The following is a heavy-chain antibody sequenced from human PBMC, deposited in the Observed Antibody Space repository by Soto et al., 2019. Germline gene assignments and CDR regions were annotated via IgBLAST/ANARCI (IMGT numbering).Heavy chain of an antibody. CDR2: ISGSGGST. CDR1: GFTFSSYA. Sequence: GGSLRLSCAASGFTFSSYAMSWVRQAPGKGLEWVSAISGSGGSTYYADSVKGRFTISRDNSKNTLYLQMNSLRAEDTAVYYCARSSPSYYDFWSGPPHYYGMDVRAQRTTVTVSS. V-gene: IGHV3-23*01. J-gene: IGHJ6*02. D-gene: IGHD3-3*01. CDR3: ARSSPSYYDFWSGPPHYYGMDV.